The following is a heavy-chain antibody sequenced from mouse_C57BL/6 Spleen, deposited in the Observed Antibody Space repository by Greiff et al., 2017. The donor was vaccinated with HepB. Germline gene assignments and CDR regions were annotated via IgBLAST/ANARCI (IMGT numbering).Heavy chain of an antibody. CDR3: ARCHDGNSHYFDY. CDR2: LDPSDSYP. Sequence: QVQLQQPGAELVMPGASVKLSCKASGYPFTSYWMHWVKQRPGQGLEWIGELDPSDSYPNYNQKFKGKSTLTVDKSSSTAYMQFSSLTSEDSAVYYCARCHDGNSHYFDYWGQGTTLTVSS. D-gene: IGHD2-1*01. J-gene: IGHJ2*01. CDR1: GYPFTSYW. V-gene: IGHV1-69*01.